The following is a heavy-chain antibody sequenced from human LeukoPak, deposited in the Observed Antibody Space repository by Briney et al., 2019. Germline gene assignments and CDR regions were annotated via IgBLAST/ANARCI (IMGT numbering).Heavy chain of an antibody. CDR3: ARAGSGSTHYYYYYMDV. CDR2: INHSGST. Sequence: PSETLSLTCAVYGGSFSGYYWSWIRQPPGKGLEWIGEINHSGSTNYNPSLKSRVTISVDTSKNQFSLKLSSVTAADTAVYYCARAGSGSTHYYYYYMDVWGKGTTVTVSS. D-gene: IGHD3-3*01. CDR1: GGSFSGYY. V-gene: IGHV4-34*01. J-gene: IGHJ6*03.